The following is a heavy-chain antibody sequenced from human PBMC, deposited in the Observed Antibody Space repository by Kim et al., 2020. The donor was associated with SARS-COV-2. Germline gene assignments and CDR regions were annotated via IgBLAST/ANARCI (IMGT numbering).Heavy chain of an antibody. D-gene: IGHD3-16*02. Sequence: VKGRFTISRDNSKNTLYLQMNSLRAEDTAVYYCARPYDYIWGSYRYSFDYWGQGTLVTVSS. V-gene: IGHV3-23*01. CDR3: ARPYDYIWGSYRYSFDY. J-gene: IGHJ4*02.